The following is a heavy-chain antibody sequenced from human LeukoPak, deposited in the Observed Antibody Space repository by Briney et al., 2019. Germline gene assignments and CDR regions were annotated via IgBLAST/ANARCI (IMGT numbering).Heavy chain of an antibody. V-gene: IGHV4-4*02. CDR2: IYHSGST. J-gene: IGHJ1*01. Sequence: SETLSLTCAVSGGSISSSNWWSWVRQPPGKGLEWIGEIYHSGSTNYNPSLKSRVTIPVDKSKNQFSLKLSSVTAADTAVYYCARAGYSSSWYVGKYFQHWGQGTLVTVSS. CDR1: GGSISSSNW. D-gene: IGHD6-13*01. CDR3: ARAGYSSSWYVGKYFQH.